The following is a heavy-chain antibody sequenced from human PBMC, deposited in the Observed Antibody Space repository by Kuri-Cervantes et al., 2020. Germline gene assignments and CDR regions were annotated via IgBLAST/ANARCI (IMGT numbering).Heavy chain of an antibody. Sequence: KVSCKASGYSFTNYWICWVRQMPGKGLELMGIIYPPDSDTRYSPSFQGQVTISADKSISTAYLQWSSLKASDTAMYYCARHSGSYFPHFDYWGQGTLVTVSS. CDR1: GYSFTNYW. J-gene: IGHJ4*02. CDR3: ARHSGSYFPHFDY. CDR2: IYPPDSDT. V-gene: IGHV5-51*01. D-gene: IGHD1-26*01.